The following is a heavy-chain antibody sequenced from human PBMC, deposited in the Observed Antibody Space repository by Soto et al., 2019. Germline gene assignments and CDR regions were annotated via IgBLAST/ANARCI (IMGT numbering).Heavy chain of an antibody. CDR3: ARTPDCTNGVCSAGFDY. V-gene: IGHV3-11*06. D-gene: IGHD2-8*01. CDR1: GFTFSYYY. Sequence: PGGALRLSSAASGFTFSYYYMSWIRQSPGKGLEWVSYISSSSSYTNYADSVKGRFTISRDNAKNSLYLQMNSLRAEDTAVYYCARTPDCTNGVCSAGFDYWGQGTLVTVSS. CDR2: ISSSSSYT. J-gene: IGHJ4*02.